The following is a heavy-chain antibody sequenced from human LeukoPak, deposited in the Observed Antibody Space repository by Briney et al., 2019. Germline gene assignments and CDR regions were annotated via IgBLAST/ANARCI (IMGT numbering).Heavy chain of an antibody. CDR3: ARGVEWFGEFLPSEYNWFDP. Sequence: ASVKVSCKASGYTFTGYGISWVRQAPGQGLEWMGWISAYNGNTNYAQKLQGRVTMTTDTSTSTAYMELRSLRSDDTAVYYCARGVEWFGEFLPSEYNWFDPWGQGTLVTVSS. CDR2: ISAYNGNT. D-gene: IGHD3-10*01. CDR1: GYTFTGYG. V-gene: IGHV1-18*01. J-gene: IGHJ5*02.